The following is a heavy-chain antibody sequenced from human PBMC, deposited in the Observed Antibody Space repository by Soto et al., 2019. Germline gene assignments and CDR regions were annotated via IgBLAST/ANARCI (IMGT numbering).Heavy chain of an antibody. V-gene: IGHV1-24*01. CDR3: AAPTGHSSGWPIFDY. Sequence: ASVKVSCKVSGYTLTELSLHWVRQAPGKGLEWMGGFDPEDGETIYAQKFQDRVTMTEDTSTDTACMELSSLRSEDTAVYYCAAPTGHSSGWPIFDYWGQGTLVTVSS. CDR2: FDPEDGET. CDR1: GYTLTELS. D-gene: IGHD6-19*01. J-gene: IGHJ4*02.